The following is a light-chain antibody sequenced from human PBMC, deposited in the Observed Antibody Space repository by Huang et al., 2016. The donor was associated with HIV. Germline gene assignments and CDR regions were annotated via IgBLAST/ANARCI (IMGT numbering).Light chain of an antibody. CDR1: QSLSNY. Sequence: EIVMTQSPATLSVSPGERATLSCRASQSLSNYLAWYQQKPGQAPRLLIYDAAARAAGIPARFSGSGSGTEFTLTISSLQSEDFGIYYCQHYSKWPPKTFGQGTKVEIK. CDR3: QHYSKWPPKT. CDR2: DAA. V-gene: IGKV3-15*01. J-gene: IGKJ1*01.